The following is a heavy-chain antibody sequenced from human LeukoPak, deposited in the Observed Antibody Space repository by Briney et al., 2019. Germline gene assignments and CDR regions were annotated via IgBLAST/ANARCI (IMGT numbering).Heavy chain of an antibody. J-gene: IGHJ4*02. CDR3: ASLGIGGY. Sequence: LTGGSLRLSCADSGFTFSSYVMSWVRQAPGKGLEWVSAISGNGRDTHYPDSVRGRFTISRDNSKNTVYLQMNILRTEDTAVYYCASLGIGGYWGQGTLVTVSS. CDR2: ISGNGRDT. CDR1: GFTFSSYV. D-gene: IGHD7-27*01. V-gene: IGHV3-23*01.